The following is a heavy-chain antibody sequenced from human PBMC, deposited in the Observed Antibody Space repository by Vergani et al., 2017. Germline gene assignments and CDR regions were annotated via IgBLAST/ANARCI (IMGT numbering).Heavy chain of an antibody. D-gene: IGHD4-11*01. CDR2: MNPNSGNT. V-gene: IGHV1-8*01. CDR3: ARNPAGSNYFFYYYYMDV. Sequence: QVQLVQSGAEVKKPGASVKVSCKASGYTFTSYDINWVRQATGQGLEWMGWMNPNSGNTGYAQKFQGRVTMTRNTSISTAYMELSSLRSEDTAVYYCARNPAGSNYFFYYYYMDVWGKGTMVTVSS. J-gene: IGHJ6*03. CDR1: GYTFTSYD.